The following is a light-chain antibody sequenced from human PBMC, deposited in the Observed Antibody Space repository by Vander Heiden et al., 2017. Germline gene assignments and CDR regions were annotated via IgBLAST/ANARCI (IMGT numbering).Light chain of an antibody. CDR2: AAS. CDR3: QQADSFPYT. J-gene: IGKJ2*01. V-gene: IGKV1-12*01. Sequence: DSEMTQSPSSLSSSLGDRVSITCRASQGIISWLAWYQQKPGKAPKLLISAASSLQSGVPSRFSGSGSGTDFTLTISSLQPEDFATYHCQQADSFPYTFGQGTKLDIK. CDR1: QGIISW.